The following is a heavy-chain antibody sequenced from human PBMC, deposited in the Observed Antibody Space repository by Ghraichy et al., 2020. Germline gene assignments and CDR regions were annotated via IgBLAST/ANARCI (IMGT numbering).Heavy chain of an antibody. CDR1: GFTFSTYG. D-gene: IGHD3-10*01. Sequence: GESLNISCAASGFTFSTYGMHWVRQAPGKGLEWVAFVRFDGSNKYYVDSVKGRFTISRDNSKNTLYLQMNSLRPEDTAVYCCAKARSYSLDGSGSYDYWGQGTLVTVSS. CDR3: AKARSYSLDGSGSYDY. CDR2: VRFDGSNK. V-gene: IGHV3-30*02. J-gene: IGHJ4*02.